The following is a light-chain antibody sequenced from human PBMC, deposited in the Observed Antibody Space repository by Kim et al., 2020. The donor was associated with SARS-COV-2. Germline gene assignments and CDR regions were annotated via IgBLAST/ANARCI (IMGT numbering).Light chain of an antibody. V-gene: IGKV3-20*01. CDR3: QQYGSSPGT. CDR1: QSVSSSY. CDR2: GAS. J-gene: IGKJ1*01. Sequence: EIVLTQSPGTLSLSPGERATLSCRASQSVSSSYLAWYQQKPGQAPSLLVYGASSRATGIPARFSGSGSGTDFTLTISRLEPEDFAVYYCQQYGSSPGTFGQGTKVDIK.